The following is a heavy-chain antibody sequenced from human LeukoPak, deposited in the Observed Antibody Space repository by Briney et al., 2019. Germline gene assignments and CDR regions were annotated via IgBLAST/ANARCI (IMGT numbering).Heavy chain of an antibody. CDR3: AILSWDGRGTFS. D-gene: IGHD2/OR15-2a*01. Sequence: GGSLRLSCAASGFTFSSYGMHWVRQAPGKGLEWVAVISYGGSNKYYADSVKGRFTISRDNSKNTLYLQMNSLRAEDTAVYYCAILSWDGRGTFSWGQGTLVTVSS. CDR1: GFTFSSYG. J-gene: IGHJ5*02. V-gene: IGHV3-30*03. CDR2: ISYGGSNK.